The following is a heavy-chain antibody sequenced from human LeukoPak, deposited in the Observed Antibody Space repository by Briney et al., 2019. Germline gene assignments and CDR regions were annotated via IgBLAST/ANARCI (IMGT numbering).Heavy chain of an antibody. V-gene: IGHV1-2*02. CDR2: INPNSGDT. CDR1: GYTFTGYY. Sequence: GASVKVSCKASGYTFTGYYMHWVRQAPGQGLEWMGWINPNSGDTNYAQKFQGRVTMTRDTSIRTAYLERSGLRSDDTAVYYCAKNPYEYYFDYWGQGTLVTVSS. J-gene: IGHJ4*02. CDR3: AKNPYEYYFDY. D-gene: IGHD5-12*01.